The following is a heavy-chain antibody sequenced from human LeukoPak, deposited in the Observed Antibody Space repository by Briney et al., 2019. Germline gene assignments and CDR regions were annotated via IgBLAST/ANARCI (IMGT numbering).Heavy chain of an antibody. CDR3: TRAHYYDSSGLDY. V-gene: IGHV3-48*03. J-gene: IGHJ4*02. CDR2: ISSGGNAI. CDR1: GFTFRSYE. D-gene: IGHD3-22*01. Sequence: GGSLRLSCAASGFTFRSYEMNWVRQAPGKGLEWVSYISSGGNAIYSADSVKGRFTISRDNAKNSLYLQMNSLRAEDTAVYYCTRAHYYDSSGLDYWGQGTLVTVSS.